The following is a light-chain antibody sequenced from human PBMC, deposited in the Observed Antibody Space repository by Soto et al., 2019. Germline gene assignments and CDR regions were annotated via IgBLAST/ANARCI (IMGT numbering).Light chain of an antibody. J-gene: IGLJ2*01. V-gene: IGLV2-8*01. CDR1: SRDVGGYNY. Sequence: QSVLTQPPSASGSPGQSVTMSCTGTSRDVGGYNYVSWYQQHPGKAPRLMIYEVSKRASGAPDRFSGSKSGNTASLTVSGLQAEDEAVYYCTSYACINNFVICGGGTKVTVL. CDR2: EVS. CDR3: TSYACINNFVI.